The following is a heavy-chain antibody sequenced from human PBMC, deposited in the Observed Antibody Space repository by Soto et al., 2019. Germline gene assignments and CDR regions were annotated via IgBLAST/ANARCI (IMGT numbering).Heavy chain of an antibody. V-gene: IGHV1-18*01. Sequence: ASVKVSCKASGYTFTSYGISWVRQAPGQGLEWMGWISAYNGNTNYAQKLQGRVTMTTDTSTSTAYMELRGLRSDDTAVYYCARVGGRSSGWFNGEWFDPWGQGTLVTVSS. CDR2: ISAYNGNT. J-gene: IGHJ5*02. CDR3: ARVGGRSSGWFNGEWFDP. CDR1: GYTFTSYG. D-gene: IGHD6-19*01.